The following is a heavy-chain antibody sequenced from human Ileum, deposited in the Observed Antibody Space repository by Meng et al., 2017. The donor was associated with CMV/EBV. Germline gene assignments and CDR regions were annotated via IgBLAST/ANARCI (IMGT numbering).Heavy chain of an antibody. V-gene: IGHV3-21*01. D-gene: IGHD6-13*01. J-gene: IGHJ4*02. CDR2: ISSSSSYI. CDR3: ARDPYSRQRGDY. Sequence: LSLTCAASGFTFSSYSMNWVRQAPGKGLEWVSSISSSSSYIYYADSVKGRFTISRDNAKNSLYLQMNSLGAEDTAVYYCARDPYSRQRGDYWGQGTLVTVSS. CDR1: GFTFSSYS.